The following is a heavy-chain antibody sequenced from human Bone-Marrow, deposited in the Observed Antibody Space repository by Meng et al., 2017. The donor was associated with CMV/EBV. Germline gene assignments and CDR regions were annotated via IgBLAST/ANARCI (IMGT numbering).Heavy chain of an antibody. CDR3: ARGYCSSTSCYSATPEEDHYGMDV. Sequence: AGSLSLSCAVSGFTFSSYSMNWVRQAPGKELEWVSSISSSSYIYYEDSVKGRFTISRDNAKNSLYLQMNILRAEDTAVYYCARGYCSSTSCYSATPEEDHYGMDVWGQGTTVTVSS. CDR1: GFTFSSYS. D-gene: IGHD2-2*02. CDR2: ISSSSYI. J-gene: IGHJ6*02. V-gene: IGHV3-21*01.